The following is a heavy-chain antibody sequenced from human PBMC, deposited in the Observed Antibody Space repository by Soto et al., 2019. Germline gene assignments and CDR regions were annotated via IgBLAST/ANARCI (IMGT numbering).Heavy chain of an antibody. D-gene: IGHD3-16*01. CDR3: ARTHDFGYYYYYGMDV. J-gene: IGHJ6*02. CDR2: ISSSSSYI. CDR1: GFTFSSYS. V-gene: IGHV3-21*01. Sequence: GGSLRLSCAASGFTFSSYSMNWVRQAPGKGLEWVSSISSSSSYIYYADSVKGRFTISRDNAKNPLYLQMNSLRAEDTAVYYCARTHDFGYYYYYGMDVWGQGTTVTVSS.